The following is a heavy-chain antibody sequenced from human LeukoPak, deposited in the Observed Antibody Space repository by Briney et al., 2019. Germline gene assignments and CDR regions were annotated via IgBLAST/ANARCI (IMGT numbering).Heavy chain of an antibody. Sequence: SETLSLTCTVSGGSISSYYWSWIRQPPGKGLEWIGYIYYSGSTNYNPSLKSRVTISVDTSKNQFSLKLSSVTAAVTAVYYCARDGYGLLAFDIWGQGTMVTVSS. CDR1: GGSISSYY. J-gene: IGHJ3*02. CDR3: ARDGYGLLAFDI. CDR2: IYYSGST. D-gene: IGHD2-2*03. V-gene: IGHV4-59*01.